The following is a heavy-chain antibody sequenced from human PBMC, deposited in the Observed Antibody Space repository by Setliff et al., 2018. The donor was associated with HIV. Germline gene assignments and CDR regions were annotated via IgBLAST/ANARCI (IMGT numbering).Heavy chain of an antibody. Sequence: ASVKVSCKASGYTFTRYYMHWVRQAPGQGLEWMGIINPSGNNTTYAQKFQGGVTMTRDTSTSTVYMELSSLRSEDTAVYFCARSGGYYSPFDYWGQGTLVTVSS. CDR3: ARSGGYYSPFDY. V-gene: IGHV1-46*03. D-gene: IGHD3-10*01. J-gene: IGHJ4*02. CDR1: GYTFTRYY. CDR2: INPSGNNT.